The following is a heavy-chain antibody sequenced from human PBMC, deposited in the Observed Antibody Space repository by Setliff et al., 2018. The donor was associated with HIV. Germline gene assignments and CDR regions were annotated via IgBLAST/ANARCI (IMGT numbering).Heavy chain of an antibody. CDR3: ARPQYHQSSDAFDI. CDR2: IYGDGSDP. Sequence: GESLKISCRGFGYKFTDYWVGWVRQMPGEGLEWMGVIYGDGSDPRYSPSFQGQVTISVDKSINTAYLRWTSLKASDTALYYCARPQYHQSSDAFDIWGQGTMVTVSS. J-gene: IGHJ3*02. V-gene: IGHV5-51*01. CDR1: GYKFTDYW.